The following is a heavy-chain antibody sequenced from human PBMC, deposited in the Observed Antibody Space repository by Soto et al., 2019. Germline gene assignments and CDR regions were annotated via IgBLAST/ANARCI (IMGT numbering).Heavy chain of an antibody. J-gene: IGHJ6*01. CDR2: ISYDGSNK. CDR3: ARGDIAVAGTYYCYGMGV. Sequence: GGSLRLSCAASGFTFSSYAMHWVRQAPGKGLEWVAVISYDGSNKYYADSVKGRFTISRDNSKNTLYLQMNSLRAEDTAVYYCARGDIAVAGTYYCYGMGVWGQGNTGTGSS. CDR1: GFTFSSYA. D-gene: IGHD6-19*01. V-gene: IGHV3-30-3*01.